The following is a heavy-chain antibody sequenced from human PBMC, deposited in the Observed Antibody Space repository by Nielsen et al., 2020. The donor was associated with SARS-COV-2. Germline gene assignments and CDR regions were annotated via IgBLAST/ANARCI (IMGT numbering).Heavy chain of an antibody. CDR2: ISSSSSYI. CDR3: ARVPGEWLEDY. J-gene: IGHJ4*02. V-gene: IGHV3-21*01. D-gene: IGHD6-19*01. Sequence: WIRQPPGKGLEWVSSISSSSSYIYYADSVKGRFTISRDNAKNSLYLQMNSLRAEDTAVYYCARVPGEWLEDYWGQGTLVTVSS.